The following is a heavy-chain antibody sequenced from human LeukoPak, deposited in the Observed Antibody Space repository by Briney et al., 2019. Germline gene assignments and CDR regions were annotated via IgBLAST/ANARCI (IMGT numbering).Heavy chain of an antibody. J-gene: IGHJ6*03. D-gene: IGHD2-15*01. Sequence: PGGSLRLSCAASGFTFSSYAMSWVRQAPGKGLEWVSAISGSGGSTYYADSVKGRFTISRDNSKNTLYLQMNSLRAEDTAVYYCAVLQTPDYYMDVWGKGTTVTISS. V-gene: IGHV3-23*01. CDR3: AVLQTPDYYMDV. CDR2: ISGSGGST. CDR1: GFTFSSYA.